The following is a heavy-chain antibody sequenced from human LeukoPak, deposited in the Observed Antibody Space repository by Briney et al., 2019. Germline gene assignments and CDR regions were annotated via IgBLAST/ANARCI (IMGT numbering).Heavy chain of an antibody. Sequence: GSLRLSCAASGFTFSSYSMNLVRQAPGKGLEWVSYISSSSSTIYYADSVKGRFTISRDSAKNPLYLQMNSLRAEDTAVYYCAGGWELPPDAFDIWGQGTMVTVSS. J-gene: IGHJ3*02. D-gene: IGHD1-26*01. CDR3: AGGWELPPDAFDI. CDR1: GFTFSSYS. CDR2: ISSSSSTI. V-gene: IGHV3-48*01.